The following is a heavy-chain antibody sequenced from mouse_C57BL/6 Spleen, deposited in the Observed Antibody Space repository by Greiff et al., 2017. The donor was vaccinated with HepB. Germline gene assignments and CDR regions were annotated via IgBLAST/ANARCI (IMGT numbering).Heavy chain of an antibody. CDR3: ARGPHYYGSSPGYFDY. CDR1: GYAFSSYW. J-gene: IGHJ2*01. Sequence: VQLVESGAELVKPGASVKISCKASGYAFSSYWMNWVKQRPGKGLEWIGQIYPGDGDTNYNGKFKGKATLTADKSSSTAYMPLSSLTSEDSAVYFCARGPHYYGSSPGYFDYWGQGTTLTVSS. V-gene: IGHV1-80*01. CDR2: IYPGDGDT. D-gene: IGHD1-1*01.